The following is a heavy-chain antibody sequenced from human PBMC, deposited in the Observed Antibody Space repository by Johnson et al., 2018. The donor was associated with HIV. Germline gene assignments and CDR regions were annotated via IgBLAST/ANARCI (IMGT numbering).Heavy chain of an antibody. J-gene: IGHJ3*01. CDR1: GFTFSSYV. Sequence: VRLVESGGGVVQPGRSLRLSCAASGFTFSSYVMHWVRQASGKGLEWVSVIYSGGSTYYADSVKGRFTISRDNSKTTLYLQIDTLKVEDTALYYCTRSKLQFLAPDAFDLWGQGTMVTVSS. D-gene: IGHD5-24*01. CDR3: TRSKLQFLAPDAFDL. V-gene: IGHV3-66*01. CDR2: IYSGGST.